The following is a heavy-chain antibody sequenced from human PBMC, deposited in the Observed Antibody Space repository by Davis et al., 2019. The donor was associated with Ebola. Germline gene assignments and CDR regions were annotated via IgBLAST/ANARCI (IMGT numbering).Heavy chain of an antibody. D-gene: IGHD1-26*01. CDR3: TTVGWTWELLHGY. Sequence: GESLKISCAASGFTFSNAWMSWVRQAPGKGLEWVGRIKSKTDGGTTDYAAPVKGRFTISRDDSTNTLYLQMNSLKTEDTAVYYCTTVGWTWELLHGYWGQGTLVTVSS. CDR2: IKSKTDGGTT. V-gene: IGHV3-15*01. J-gene: IGHJ4*02. CDR1: GFTFSNAW.